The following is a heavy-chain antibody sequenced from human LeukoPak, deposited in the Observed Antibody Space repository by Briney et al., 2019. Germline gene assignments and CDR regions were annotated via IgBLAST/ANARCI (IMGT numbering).Heavy chain of an antibody. V-gene: IGHV3-15*01. Sequence: GGSLRLSCAASGFTFSNAWMSWVRQAPGKGLEWVGRIKSKTDGGTTDYAASVKGRFTISRDDSKNTLHLQMNSLKTEDTAVYYCTTDPATVTMLDYWGQGTLVTVSS. J-gene: IGHJ4*02. CDR2: IKSKTDGGTT. CDR1: GFTFSNAW. CDR3: TTDPATVTMLDY. D-gene: IGHD4-17*01.